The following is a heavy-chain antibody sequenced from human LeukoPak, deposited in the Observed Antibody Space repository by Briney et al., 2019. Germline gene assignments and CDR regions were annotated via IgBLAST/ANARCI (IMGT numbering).Heavy chain of an antibody. V-gene: IGHV3-21*01. Sequence: GGSLRLSCAASGFTFSSYSMNWVRQAPGKGLEWVSSISSSSSYIYYADSVKGRFTISRDNAKNSLYLQMNSLRAEDTAVYYCAREYVSGTPGYYYYMDVWGKGTTVTISS. J-gene: IGHJ6*03. CDR3: AREYVSGTPGYYYYMDV. CDR1: GFTFSSYS. D-gene: IGHD3/OR15-3a*01. CDR2: ISSSSSYI.